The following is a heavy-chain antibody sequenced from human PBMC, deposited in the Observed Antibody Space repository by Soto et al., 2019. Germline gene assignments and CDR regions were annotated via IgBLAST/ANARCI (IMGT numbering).Heavy chain of an antibody. CDR1: GFTFSTYA. J-gene: IGHJ4*02. CDR2: ISDDGTNK. D-gene: IGHD6-19*01. V-gene: IGHV3-30-3*01. Sequence: QVQLVESGGGVVQPGRSLRLSCATSGFTFSTYAMQWVRQAPGKGLEWVTVISDDGTNKYYADSVRGRFSISRDNSKNTLYLHMNSLRAEDTAXXYCARTLLAGVGGDDWGQGTLVIVSS. CDR3: ARTLLAGVGGDD.